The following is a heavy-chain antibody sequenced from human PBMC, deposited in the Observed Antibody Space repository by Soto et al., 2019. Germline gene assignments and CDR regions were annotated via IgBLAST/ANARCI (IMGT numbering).Heavy chain of an antibody. CDR2: INHRGST. CDR3: ARMWGGYNSH. CDR1: GGSFSGYY. V-gene: IGHV4-34*01. J-gene: IGHJ4*02. Sequence: PSETLSLTCAVYGGSFSGYYWSWIRQPPGKGLEWIGEINHRGSTNYNPSLKSRVTISVDTSKNQFSLKLSSVTAADTAVYYCARMWGGYNSHWGQGTLVTVSS. D-gene: IGHD6-25*01.